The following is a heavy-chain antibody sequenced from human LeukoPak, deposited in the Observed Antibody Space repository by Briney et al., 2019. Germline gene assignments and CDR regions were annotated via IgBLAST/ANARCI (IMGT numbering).Heavy chain of an antibody. D-gene: IGHD6-19*01. CDR2: IIPILGIA. J-gene: IGHJ6*02. V-gene: IGHV1-69*04. CDR3: RQEVAVRDVKYYGMDV. Sequence: ASVKVSCNASGGPYSSYAISWVRRAPGQGLEWMGRIIPILGIANYAQKFQGRVTITADKSTRAAFMELSSLRTWDTGESNTRQEVAVRDVKYYGMDVWGQGTTVTVSS. CDR1: GGPYSSYA.